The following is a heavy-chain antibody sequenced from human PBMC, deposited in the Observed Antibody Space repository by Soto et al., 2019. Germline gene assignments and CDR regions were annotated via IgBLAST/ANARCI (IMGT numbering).Heavy chain of an antibody. CDR1: GYSFTDYH. CDR2: INPKSGGT. D-gene: IGHD2-8*01. J-gene: IGHJ6*02. Sequence: ASVKVSCKASGYSFTDYHIHWVRQAPGQGLEWLGRINPKSGGTSTAQKFQGWVTMTRDRSISTVYMELTRLRSDDTAVYFCARGHSTDCSNGVCSFFYNHEMDVWGQGTTVTAP. V-gene: IGHV1-2*04. CDR3: ARGHSTDCSNGVCSFFYNHEMDV.